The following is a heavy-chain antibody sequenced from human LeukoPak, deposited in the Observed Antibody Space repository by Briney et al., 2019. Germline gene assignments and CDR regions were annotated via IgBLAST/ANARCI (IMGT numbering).Heavy chain of an antibody. CDR3: AREEAVTMIVVVTPFDAFDI. Sequence: GGSLRLSCAASGFTFSSYEMNWVRQAPGKGLEWVSYISSSGSTIYHADSVKGRFTISRDNAKNSLYLQMNSLRAEDTAVYYCAREEAVTMIVVVTPFDAFDIWAKGQWSPSLQ. CDR2: ISSSGSTI. CDR1: GFTFSSYE. J-gene: IGHJ3*02. D-gene: IGHD3-22*01. V-gene: IGHV3-48*03.